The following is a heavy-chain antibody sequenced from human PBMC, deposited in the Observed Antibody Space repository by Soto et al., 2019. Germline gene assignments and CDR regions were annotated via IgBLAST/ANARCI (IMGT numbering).Heavy chain of an antibody. CDR2: IKSKHDGGTR. CDR3: STYAWFGEYYDY. Sequence: EEHLVESGGGLMKPGGSLRLSCAASGFTFTNAWMDWVRQAPGKGLEWVGRIKSKHDGGTRDYAAPVKGRFIISRDDSKNTVYLQMNSLKTDDTAVYFCSTYAWFGEYYDYWGQGTLVTVSS. V-gene: IGHV3-15*01. D-gene: IGHD3-10*01. CDR1: GFTFTNAW. J-gene: IGHJ4*02.